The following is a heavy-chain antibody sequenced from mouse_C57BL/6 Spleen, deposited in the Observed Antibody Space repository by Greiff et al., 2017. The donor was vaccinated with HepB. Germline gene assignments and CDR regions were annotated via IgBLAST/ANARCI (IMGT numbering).Heavy chain of an antibody. Sequence: VQLQQSGAELMKPGASVKLSCKATGYTFTGYWIEWVKQRPGHGLEWIGEILPGSGSTNYNEKFKGKATFTADTSSSTAYMELRSLTSEDSAVYYCARFGPWFAYWGQGTLVTVSA. J-gene: IGHJ3*01. V-gene: IGHV1-9*01. CDR1: GYTFTGYW. CDR2: ILPGSGST. CDR3: ARFGPWFAY.